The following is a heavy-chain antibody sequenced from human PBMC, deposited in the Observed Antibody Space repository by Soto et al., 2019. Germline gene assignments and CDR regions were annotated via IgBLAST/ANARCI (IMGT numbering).Heavy chain of an antibody. J-gene: IGHJ3*02. CDR1: SGTIGIYY. CDR2: IYYSGST. D-gene: IGHD3-3*02. V-gene: IGHV4-59*01. CDR3: ARVLGNDAFDI. Sequence: SETMSLTCIVSSGTIGIYYWSWIRQPPGKGLEWIGYIYYSGSTNYNPSPKSRVTISVDTSKNQFSLKLSSVTAADTAVYYCARVLGNDAFDIWGQGTMVT.